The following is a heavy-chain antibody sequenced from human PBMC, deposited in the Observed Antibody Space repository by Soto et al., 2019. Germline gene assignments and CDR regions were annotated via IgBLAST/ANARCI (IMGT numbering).Heavy chain of an antibody. Sequence: VASVKVSCKASGYTFTGYYMHWVRQAPGQGLEWMGWINPNSGGTNYAQKFQGWVTMTRDTSISTAYMELSRLRSDDTAVHYCARAKREKYYDILTGYYRGQGDAFDIWGQGTMVTVSS. J-gene: IGHJ3*02. CDR2: INPNSGGT. D-gene: IGHD3-9*01. CDR1: GYTFTGYY. V-gene: IGHV1-2*04. CDR3: ARAKREKYYDILTGYYRGQGDAFDI.